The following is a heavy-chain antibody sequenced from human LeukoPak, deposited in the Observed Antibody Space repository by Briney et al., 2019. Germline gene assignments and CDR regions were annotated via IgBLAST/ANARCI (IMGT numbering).Heavy chain of an antibody. Sequence: GGSLILSCAASEFTFTSYELNWVRQAPGKGLEWVSYISSSGNTISYADSVKGRFTISRDNAKNSLYLQVISLRAEDTAVYYCARGPSIAARYDAFDIWGQGTMVTVSS. J-gene: IGHJ3*02. V-gene: IGHV3-48*03. CDR3: ARGPSIAARYDAFDI. CDR2: ISSSGNTI. CDR1: EFTFTSYE. D-gene: IGHD6-6*01.